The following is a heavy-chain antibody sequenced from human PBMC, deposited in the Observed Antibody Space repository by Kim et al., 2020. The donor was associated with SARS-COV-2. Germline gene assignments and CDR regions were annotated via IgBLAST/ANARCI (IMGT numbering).Heavy chain of an antibody. J-gene: IGHJ6*02. V-gene: IGHV1-69*13. CDR1: GGTFSSYA. D-gene: IGHD3-10*01. Sequence: SVKVSCKASGGTFSSYAISWVRQAPGQGLEWMGGIIPIFGTANYAQKFQGRVTITADESTSTAYMELSSLRSEDTAVYYCAREWFGEPRPLNPYYYGMDVWGQGTTVTVSS. CDR2: IIPIFGTA. CDR3: AREWFGEPRPLNPYYYGMDV.